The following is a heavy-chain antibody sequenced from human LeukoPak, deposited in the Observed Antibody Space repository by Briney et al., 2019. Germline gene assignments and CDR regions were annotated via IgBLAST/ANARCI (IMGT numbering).Heavy chain of an antibody. CDR3: VKDIGAGSSGRTDLYYYYGLDV. Sequence: GGSLRLSCAASGFTFDDYAMHWVRQAPGKGLEWVSGITWNSNSRGYADSVKGRFTISRDNAKNSLYLQMNSLRVDDTALYYCVKDIGAGSSGRTDLYYYYGLDVWGQGTTVTVSS. J-gene: IGHJ6*02. D-gene: IGHD1-1*01. V-gene: IGHV3-9*01. CDR1: GFTFDDYA. CDR2: ITWNSNSR.